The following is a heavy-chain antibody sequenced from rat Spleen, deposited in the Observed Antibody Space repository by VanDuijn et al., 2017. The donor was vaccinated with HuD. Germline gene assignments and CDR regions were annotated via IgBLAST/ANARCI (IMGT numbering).Heavy chain of an antibody. CDR2: ISSGGST. CDR3: TRDSGGRYYDGTYYYGVY. V-gene: IGHV2-6*01. D-gene: IGHD1-12*02. Sequence: QVQLKESGPGLVQPSQTLSLTCTVSGFSLTSYTVSWVRQPPGKGLEWIAAISSGGSTYYNSALKSRLSISRDTSKSQVFLKMNSLQTEDTAIYYCTRDSGGRYYDGTYYYGVYWGQGTLVTVSS. J-gene: IGHJ3*01. CDR1: GFSLTSYT.